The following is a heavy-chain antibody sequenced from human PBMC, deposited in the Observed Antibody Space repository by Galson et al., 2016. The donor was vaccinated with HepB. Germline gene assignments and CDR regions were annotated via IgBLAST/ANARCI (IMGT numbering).Heavy chain of an antibody. D-gene: IGHD5-24*01. CDR2: INPSGGST. CDR3: ARDGGWLQWKWYFDL. J-gene: IGHJ2*01. CDR1: GYTFTSFY. Sequence: SVKVSCKASGYTFTSFYMHWVRQAPGQGLEWMGIINPSGGSTTYAEEFQGRVTMTRDTSTSTVYMELSSLKSEDTAEYYCARDGGWLQWKWYFDLWGRGTLVTVSS. V-gene: IGHV1-46*01.